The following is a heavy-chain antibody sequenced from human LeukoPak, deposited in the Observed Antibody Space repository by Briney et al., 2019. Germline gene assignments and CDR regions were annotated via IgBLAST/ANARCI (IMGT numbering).Heavy chain of an antibody. D-gene: IGHD3-10*01. CDR1: GFSFSTFT. Sequence: GGSLRLSCEASGFSFSTFTMNWVRQAPGKGLEWVSSISSSSSYIYYADSVKGRFTISRDNAKNSLFLQMNSLRAEDTAVYYCARDDGRRYGYWGQGTLVTVSS. J-gene: IGHJ4*02. CDR3: ARDDGRRYGY. V-gene: IGHV3-21*01. CDR2: ISSSSSYI.